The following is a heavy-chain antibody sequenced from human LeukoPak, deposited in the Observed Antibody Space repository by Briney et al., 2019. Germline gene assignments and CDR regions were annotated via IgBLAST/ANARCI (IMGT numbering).Heavy chain of an antibody. CDR2: INPNSGGT. J-gene: IGHJ6*03. CDR3: AGDTYAILTRGANYYYYHYMDV. Sequence: ASVKVSCKASGYTFTGYYMHWVRQAPGQGLEWMGWINPNSGGTNYAQKFQGRVTMTRDTSISTAYMELRRRRSHDTAVYYSAGDTYAILTRGANYYYYHYMDVWGKGTPVTISS. V-gene: IGHV1-2*02. CDR1: GYTFTGYY. D-gene: IGHD3-9*01.